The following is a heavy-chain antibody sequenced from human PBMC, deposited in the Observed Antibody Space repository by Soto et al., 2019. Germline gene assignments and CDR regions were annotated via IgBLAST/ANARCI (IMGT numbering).Heavy chain of an antibody. CDR3: AAEGASSSGYYYYGMDV. Sequence: SVKVSCKASGFTFTSSAVQWVRQARGQRLEWIGWIVVGSGNTNYAQKFQERVTITRDMSTSTAYMELSSLRSEDTAVYYCAAEGASSSGYYYYGMDVWGQGTTVTVSS. CDR2: IVVGSGNT. V-gene: IGHV1-58*01. J-gene: IGHJ6*02. D-gene: IGHD6-13*01. CDR1: GFTFTSSA.